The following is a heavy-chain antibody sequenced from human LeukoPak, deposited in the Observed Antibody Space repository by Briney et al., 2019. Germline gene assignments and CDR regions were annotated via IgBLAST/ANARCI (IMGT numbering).Heavy chain of an antibody. CDR2: ISAYNGNT. V-gene: IGHV1-18*01. J-gene: IGHJ6*02. CDR1: GYTFTSYG. CDR3: ARDPPWIQLWSYYYYYYGMDV. Sequence: ASVKVSCKASGYTFTSYGISWVRQAPGQGLEWVGWISAYNGNTNYAQKLQGRVTMTTDTSTSTAYMELRSLRSDDTAVYYCARDPPWIQLWSYYYYYYGMDVWGQGTTVTVSS. D-gene: IGHD5-18*01.